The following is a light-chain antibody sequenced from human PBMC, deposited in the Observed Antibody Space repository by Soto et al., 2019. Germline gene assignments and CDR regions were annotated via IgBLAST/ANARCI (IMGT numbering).Light chain of an antibody. CDR3: NSYTSSSTLV. CDR1: SSDVGGYNF. CDR2: NVY. V-gene: IGLV2-14*03. Sequence: QSALTQPASVSGSPGQSITISCTGTSSDVGGYNFVSWYQQHPGKAPKLMLYNVYDRPSGISHRFSGSRSGNTASLTISGLQAEDAAHYYCNSYTSSSTLVFGGGTKLTFL. J-gene: IGLJ2*01.